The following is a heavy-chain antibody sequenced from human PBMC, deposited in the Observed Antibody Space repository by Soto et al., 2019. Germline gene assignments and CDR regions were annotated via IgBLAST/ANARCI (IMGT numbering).Heavy chain of an antibody. CDR1: GFAFSIYG. CDR3: AKDDGWLSSE. CDR2: ISRDRT. Sequence: GGSLRLSCAASGFAFSIYGMSWVRQAPGKGLEWVSGISRDRTYYADSVKGRLTISRDNSKNTLYLQMHGLRDEDTAVYYCAKDDGWLSSEWGQGTLVTVSS. J-gene: IGHJ4*02. D-gene: IGHD5-12*01. V-gene: IGHV3-23*01.